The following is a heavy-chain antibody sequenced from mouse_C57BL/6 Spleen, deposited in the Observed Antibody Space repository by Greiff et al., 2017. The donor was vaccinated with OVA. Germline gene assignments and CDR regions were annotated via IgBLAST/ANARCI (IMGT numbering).Heavy chain of an antibody. V-gene: IGHV1-59*01. D-gene: IGHD1-1*01. CDR2: IDPSDSYT. J-gene: IGHJ4*01. CDR1: GYTFTSYW. CDR3: ARWGFTAVVAKAMDY. Sequence: QVQLQQPGAELVRPGTSVKLSCKASGYTFTSYWMHWVKQRPGQGLEWIGVIDPSDSYTNYNQKFKGKATLTVDTSSSTAYMQLISLTSEDSAVYYCARWGFTAVVAKAMDYCGQGTSVTVSS.